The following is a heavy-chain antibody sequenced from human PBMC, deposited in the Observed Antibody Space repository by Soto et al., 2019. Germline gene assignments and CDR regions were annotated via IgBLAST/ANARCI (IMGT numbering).Heavy chain of an antibody. J-gene: IGHJ4*02. Sequence: GGSLRLSCAASGFTLSRHTMNWVRQAPGKGLEWVSFIGSRTSDIYYADSVKGRFTISRDNAKNSLYLDLTRLRAEDTAVYFCVRVSGYFSPYDYWGQGTLVTVSS. CDR3: VRVSGYFSPYDY. V-gene: IGHV3-21*01. D-gene: IGHD1-26*01. CDR1: GFTLSRHT. CDR2: IGSRTSDI.